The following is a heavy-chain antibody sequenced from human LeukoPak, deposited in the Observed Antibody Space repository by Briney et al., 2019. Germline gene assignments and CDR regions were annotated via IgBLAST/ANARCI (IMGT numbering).Heavy chain of an antibody. CDR3: ARWAEYQLPFSYYYMDV. CDR1: GDSVTNYD. CDR2: IHARGST. D-gene: IGHD2-2*01. Sequence: NPSETLSLTCTVSGDSVTNYDWSWIRQAPGKGLEWIGNIHARGSTTYSPSLKSRVTTSIDTSKNHFSLRLTSVTAADAAVYYCARWAEYQLPFSYYYMDVWGKGTTVTVSS. J-gene: IGHJ6*03. V-gene: IGHV4-4*09.